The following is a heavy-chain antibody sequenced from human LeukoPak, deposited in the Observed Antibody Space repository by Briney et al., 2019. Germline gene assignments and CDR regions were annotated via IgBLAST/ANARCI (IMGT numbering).Heavy chain of an antibody. V-gene: IGHV3-23*01. CDR3: ARSGSSWYRFDY. Sequence: GGSLRLSCEASGFTFSNYAMSWVRQAPGKGLEWVSVISGSSDSTYYADSVKGRFTISRDNSKNTLFLQMNSLRAEDTAVYYCARSGSSWYRFDYWGQGTLVTVSS. D-gene: IGHD6-13*01. J-gene: IGHJ4*02. CDR1: GFTFSNYA. CDR2: ISGSSDST.